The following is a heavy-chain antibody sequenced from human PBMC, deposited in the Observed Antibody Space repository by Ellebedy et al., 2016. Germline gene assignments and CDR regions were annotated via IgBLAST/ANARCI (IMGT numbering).Heavy chain of an antibody. CDR3: ARVKNILVVVPAGIGH. D-gene: IGHD2-2*01. J-gene: IGHJ4*02. Sequence: ASVKVSXXASGYSFTDFDINWVRQAPGQGLEWMGWMNPNTGSTEYPQKFQGRVSMTRDTFITTAYLELSSLRSEDTAVYYCARVKNILVVVPAGIGHWGQGTQVIVSS. V-gene: IGHV1-8*01. CDR2: MNPNTGST. CDR1: GYSFTDFD.